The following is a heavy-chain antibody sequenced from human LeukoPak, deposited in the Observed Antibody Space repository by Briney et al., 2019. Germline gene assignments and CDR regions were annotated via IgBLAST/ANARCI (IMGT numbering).Heavy chain of an antibody. CDR1: GYTFTSPD. J-gene: IGHJ4*02. D-gene: IGHD3-3*01. V-gene: IGHV1-8*03. Sequence: ASVKVSCKTSGYTFTSPDNNWVRQAHGQGLEWMGWMNPKSGNRVYAQKFQGRVTFSRDTSIGTAYMELSSLRSDDTAVYYCARGTIPSFFSHWGQGTLVTVSS. CDR3: ARGTIPSFFSH. CDR2: MNPKSGNR.